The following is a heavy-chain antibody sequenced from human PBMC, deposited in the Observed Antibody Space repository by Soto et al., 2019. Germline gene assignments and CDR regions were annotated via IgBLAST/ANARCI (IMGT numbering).Heavy chain of an antibody. J-gene: IGHJ4*02. Sequence: SETLSLTXTVSGGSVSSSSYYWGWIRQPPGKGLEWIGSIYFSGSTYYKSSLKSRLTISIDKSENQFPLKLSSVTAADTAVFYCVRLLKYSYADHWGQGTLVTVSS. CDR2: IYFSGST. V-gene: IGHV4-39*01. CDR3: VRLLKYSYADH. CDR1: GGSVSSSSYY. D-gene: IGHD5-18*01.